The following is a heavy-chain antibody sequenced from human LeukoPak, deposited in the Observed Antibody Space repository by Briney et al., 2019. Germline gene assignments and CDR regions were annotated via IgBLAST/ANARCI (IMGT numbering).Heavy chain of an antibody. CDR1: GYTFTGYY. D-gene: IGHD3-3*01. Sequence: ASVKVSCKASGYTFTGYYMHWVRQAPGQGLEWMGWINPNSGGTNYAQKFQGRVTMTRDTSISTAYMELSRLRPDDTAVYYCARAPVTIFGVVIIPYDYWGQGTLVTVSS. CDR2: INPNSGGT. CDR3: ARAPVTIFGVVIIPYDY. J-gene: IGHJ4*02. V-gene: IGHV1-2*02.